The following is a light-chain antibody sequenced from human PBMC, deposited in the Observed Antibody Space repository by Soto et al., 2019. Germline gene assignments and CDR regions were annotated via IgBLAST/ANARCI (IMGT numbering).Light chain of an antibody. CDR1: QSISTW. Sequence: DIQMTQSPSTLSASVGDRVTITCRASQSISTWLAWYQQKPGKAPKLLIYKASSLEGGVPSRFSGSGSGTESTLTISSLQPDDFATYYCQQYLNRRTFGQGTKVEIK. CDR2: KAS. J-gene: IGKJ1*01. CDR3: QQYLNRRT. V-gene: IGKV1-5*03.